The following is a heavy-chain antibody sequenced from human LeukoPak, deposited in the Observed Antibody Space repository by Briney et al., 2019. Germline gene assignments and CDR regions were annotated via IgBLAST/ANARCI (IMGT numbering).Heavy chain of an antibody. Sequence: SETLYLTCTVSGGSISSSSYYWGWIRQPPGKGLEWIGSIYYSGSTYYNPSLKSRVTISVDTSKNQFSLKLSSVTAADTAVYYCARVQNGDYDSGWFDPWGQGTLVTVSS. CDR1: GGSISSSSYY. D-gene: IGHD4-17*01. CDR2: IYYSGST. V-gene: IGHV4-39*01. CDR3: ARVQNGDYDSGWFDP. J-gene: IGHJ5*02.